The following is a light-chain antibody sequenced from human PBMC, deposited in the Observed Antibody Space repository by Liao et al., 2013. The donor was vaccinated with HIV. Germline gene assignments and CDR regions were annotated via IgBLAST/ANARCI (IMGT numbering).Light chain of an antibody. V-gene: IGLV3-1*01. Sequence: SYELTQPPSVSVSPGQTASITCSADKLGDKYVCWYQQKPGQSPVLVIYEDDKRPSGIPERFSGSNPGLTATLTISRVEAGDEADYYCQVWDTSSDHPYVFGTGTKVTVL. J-gene: IGLJ1*01. CDR3: QVWDTSSDHPYV. CDR1: KLGDKY. CDR2: EDD.